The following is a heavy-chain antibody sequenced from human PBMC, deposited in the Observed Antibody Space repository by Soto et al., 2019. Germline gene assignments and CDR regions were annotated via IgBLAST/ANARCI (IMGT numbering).Heavy chain of an antibody. CDR3: ARGGGGLDAFDI. Sequence: QVQLVESGGGVVQPGRSLRLSCAASGFTFSTYGMHWVRQAPGKGLEWVALIWYDGSNKYYADSVKGRFTISRDNSKNTLYLQMNSLRAEDKAVYYCARGGGGLDAFDIWGQGTMVTVSS. CDR2: IWYDGSNK. D-gene: IGHD3-16*01. CDR1: GFTFSTYG. J-gene: IGHJ3*02. V-gene: IGHV3-33*01.